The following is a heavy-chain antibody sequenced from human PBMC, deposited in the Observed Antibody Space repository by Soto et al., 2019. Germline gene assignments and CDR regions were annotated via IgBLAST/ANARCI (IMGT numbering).Heavy chain of an antibody. Sequence: GGSLRLSCAASGFTFSNAWMSWVRQAPGKGLEWVGRIKSKTDGGTTDYAAPVKGRFTISRDDSKNTLYLQMNSLKTEDTAVYYCTTGSIAATPPTHFDYWGQGTLVTVSS. CDR1: GFTFSNAW. CDR2: IKSKTDGGTT. D-gene: IGHD2-21*01. J-gene: IGHJ4*02. CDR3: TTGSIAATPPTHFDY. V-gene: IGHV3-15*01.